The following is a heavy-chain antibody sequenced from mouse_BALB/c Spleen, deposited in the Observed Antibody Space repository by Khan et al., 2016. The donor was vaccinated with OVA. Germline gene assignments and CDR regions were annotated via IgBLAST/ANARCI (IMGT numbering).Heavy chain of an antibody. V-gene: IGHV1-4*01. D-gene: IGHD2-14*01. Sequence: QVRLQQSGAELARPGASVKMSCKASGYTFTSYTMHWVRQRPGQALEWIGHINPSNNYTNYNQNFKDTATLIVDKSSSTAYMQLNSLTSEDSAVDYGVKEGAYCRSEGGFAYWGQGTLVTVSA. CDR3: VKEGAYCRSEGGFAY. CDR1: GYTFTSYT. J-gene: IGHJ3*01. CDR2: INPSNNYT.